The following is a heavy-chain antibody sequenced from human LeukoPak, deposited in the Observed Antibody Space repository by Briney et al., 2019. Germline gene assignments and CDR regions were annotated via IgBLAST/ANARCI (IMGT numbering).Heavy chain of an antibody. CDR2: INGDGTSL. D-gene: IGHD3-10*02. CDR3: TRDLRMDYYYVDYYYYGMDV. Sequence: PGGSLRLSCAASGFTLNTYWMNWVRQAPGKGLVWVSRINGDGTSLTYADSVKGRFTVSRDNAKNTVYPQMNSLRAEDTAVYYCTRDLRMDYYYVDYYYYGMDVWGQGTTVTVSS. V-gene: IGHV3-74*03. CDR1: GFTLNTYW. J-gene: IGHJ6*02.